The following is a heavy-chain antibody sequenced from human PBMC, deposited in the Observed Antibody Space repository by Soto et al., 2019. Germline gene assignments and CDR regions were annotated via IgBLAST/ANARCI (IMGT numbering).Heavy chain of an antibody. CDR1: GLIFSSYA. CDR3: AGGSGISATSDY. D-gene: IGHD6-13*01. V-gene: IGHV3-23*01. J-gene: IGHJ4*02. Sequence: GGSLRLSCAASGLIFSSYAMSWVRQAPGKGLEWVSVISGSGGTTYHADSVKGRFTISRDNSKNTLYLQMHSLRAEDTAVYYCAGGSGISATSDYWGQGTLVTVS. CDR2: ISGSGGTT.